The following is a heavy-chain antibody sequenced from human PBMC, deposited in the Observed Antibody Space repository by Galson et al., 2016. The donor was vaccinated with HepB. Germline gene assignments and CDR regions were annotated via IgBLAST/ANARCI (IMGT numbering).Heavy chain of an antibody. V-gene: IGHV3-11*01. D-gene: IGHD5-12*01. J-gene: IGHJ6*02. Sequence: SLRLSCAASGFTFSDYYMGWIRQAPGKGLEWVAYISSSGSTMSYADSVKGRFTISRDNAKNLLFLQMNNLRAADTAVYYCARDGLRIAVKYYFAMDAWGQGTTVTVSS. CDR1: GFTFSDYY. CDR3: ARDGLRIAVKYYFAMDA. CDR2: ISSSGSTM.